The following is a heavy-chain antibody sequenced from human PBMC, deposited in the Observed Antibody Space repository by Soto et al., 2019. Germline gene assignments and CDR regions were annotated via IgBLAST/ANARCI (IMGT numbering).Heavy chain of an antibody. CDR2: IYYSVST. V-gene: IGHV4-31*03. Sequence: QVQLQESGPGLVKPSQTLSLTCTVSGGSISSGGYYWSWIRQHPGKGLEWIGYIYYSVSTYYNPSLQSRVTIAVDTSKNQFSLKLSSVTAADTAVYYCARINEDLVVVVDYWGQGTLVTVSS. J-gene: IGHJ4*02. CDR1: GGSISSGGYY. CDR3: ARINEDLVVVVDY. D-gene: IGHD2-15*01.